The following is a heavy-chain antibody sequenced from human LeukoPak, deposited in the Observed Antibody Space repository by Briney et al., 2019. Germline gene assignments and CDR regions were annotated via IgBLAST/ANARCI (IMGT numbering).Heavy chain of an antibody. Sequence: SVKVSCKASGGTFSSYAISWVRQAPGQGLEWMGGIIPIFGTANYAQKFQGRVRITADESTSTAYMELSSLRSEDTAVYYCASSSGWGGDAFDIWGQGTMVTVSS. CDR1: GGTFSSYA. J-gene: IGHJ3*02. D-gene: IGHD6-19*01. CDR3: ASSSGWGGDAFDI. V-gene: IGHV1-69*13. CDR2: IIPIFGTA.